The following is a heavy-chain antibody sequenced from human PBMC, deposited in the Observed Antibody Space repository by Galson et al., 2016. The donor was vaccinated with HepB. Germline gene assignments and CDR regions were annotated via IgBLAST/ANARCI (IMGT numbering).Heavy chain of an antibody. Sequence: VKPTQTPTLTCTFSGLSLSTSGMRVSWIRQPPGKALEWLARIDWDDDKFYSTSLKTRPTISKDTSKNQVVLTLANMDPVDTATYYCARMTWADNAYYFDSWGQGTLVTVSS. CDR3: ARMTWADNAYYFDS. CDR1: GLSLSTSGMR. V-gene: IGHV2-70*04. J-gene: IGHJ4*02. D-gene: IGHD1-26*01. CDR2: IDWDDDK.